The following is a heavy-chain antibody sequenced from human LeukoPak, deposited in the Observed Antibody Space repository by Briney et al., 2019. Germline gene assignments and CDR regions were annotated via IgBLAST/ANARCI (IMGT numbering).Heavy chain of an antibody. V-gene: IGHV4-38-2*01. J-gene: IGHJ6*03. CDR3: ARGASGYDSHYYYYMDV. CDR1: GYSIGSGYY. CDR2: IYHSGST. D-gene: IGHD5-12*01. Sequence: PSETLSLTCAVSGYSIGSGYYWGWIRQPPGKGLEWIGSIYHSGSTYYNPSLRSRVTISVDTSKNQFSLKLSSVTAADTAVYYCARGASGYDSHYYYYMDVWGKGTTVTVSS.